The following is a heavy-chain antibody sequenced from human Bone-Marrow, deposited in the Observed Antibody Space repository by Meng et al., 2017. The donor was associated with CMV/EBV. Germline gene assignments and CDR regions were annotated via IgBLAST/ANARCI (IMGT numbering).Heavy chain of an antibody. CDR2: INPNSGGT. V-gene: IGHV1-2*02. CDR3: ARAWPSELDP. D-gene: IGHD1-14*01. CDR1: GYTFTGYY. J-gene: IGHJ5*02. Sequence: ASVKVSCKASGYTFTGYYMHWVRQAPGQGLEWMGWINPNSGGTNYAQKFQGRVTMTRDTSRSTVYMELSSLRSEDTAVYYCARAWPSELDPWGQGTRVTGSS.